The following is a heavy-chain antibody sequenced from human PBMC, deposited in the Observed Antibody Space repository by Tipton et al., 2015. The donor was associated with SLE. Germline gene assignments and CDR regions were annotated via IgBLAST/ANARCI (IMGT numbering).Heavy chain of an antibody. CDR3: ARERVERITGTTWDYYYCMDV. D-gene: IGHD1-7*01. V-gene: IGHV4-30-2*01. CDR2: IYHSGST. J-gene: IGHJ6*03. Sequence: SPTCAVSGGSISSGGYSWSWIRQPPGKGLEWIGYIYHSGSTYYNPSLKSRVTISVDRSKNQFSLKLSSVTAADTAVYYCARERVERITGTTWDYYYCMDVWGKGTTVTVSS. CDR1: GGSISSGGYS.